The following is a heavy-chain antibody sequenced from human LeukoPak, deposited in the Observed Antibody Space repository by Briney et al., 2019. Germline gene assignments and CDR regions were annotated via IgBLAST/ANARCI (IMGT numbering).Heavy chain of an antibody. CDR2: IASDGSST. CDR1: GFTFSTNA. J-gene: IGHJ4*02. CDR3: ARGRPHGNDY. Sequence: GGSLRLSCAASGFTFSTNAMSWVRQAPGKGLVWVSRIASDGSSTTYADSVKGRFSISRDNAKNTLYLQMNSLRVEDTAVYYCARGRPHGNDYWGQGTLVTVSS. D-gene: IGHD4-23*01. V-gene: IGHV3-74*01.